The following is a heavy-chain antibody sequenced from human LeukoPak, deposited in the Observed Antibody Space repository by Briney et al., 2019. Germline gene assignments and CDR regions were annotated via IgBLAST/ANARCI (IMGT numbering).Heavy chain of an antibody. J-gene: IGHJ4*02. CDR2: IYYSGST. Sequence: PSGTLSLTCTVSGGSISSSSYYWGWIRQPPGKGLEWIGSIYYSGSTYYNPSLKSRVTISVDTSKNQFSLKLSSVTAADTAVYYCARREAVAGTVDYWGQGTLVTVSS. CDR3: ARREAVAGTVDY. CDR1: GGSISSSSYY. V-gene: IGHV4-39*01. D-gene: IGHD6-19*01.